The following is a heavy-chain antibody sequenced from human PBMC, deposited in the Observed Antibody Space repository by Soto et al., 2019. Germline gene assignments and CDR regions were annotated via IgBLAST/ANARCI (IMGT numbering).Heavy chain of an antibody. CDR1: GGSIRSGGYY. V-gene: IGHV4-31*03. CDR3: GDDSSGYDAFDI. J-gene: IGHJ3*02. Sequence: QVQLQESGPGLVKPSQTLSLTCTVSGGSIRSGGYYWSWIRQHPGKGLEWIGYIYYSGSTYYNPYLKSRVTISVDTSKNQFSLKLSSVTAADTAVYYCGDDSSGYDAFDIWGQGTMVTVSS. CDR2: IYYSGST. D-gene: IGHD3-22*01.